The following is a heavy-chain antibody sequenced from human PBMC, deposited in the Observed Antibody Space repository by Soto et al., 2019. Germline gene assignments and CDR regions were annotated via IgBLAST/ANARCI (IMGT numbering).Heavy chain of an antibody. V-gene: IGHV1-18*01. Sequence: ASVKVSCKASGYTFTSYGISWVRQAPGQGLEWMGWISAYNGNTNYAQKLQGRVTMTTDTSTSTAYMALRSLRSDDTAVYYCAREVEDYYYGMDVWGQGTTVTVSS. CDR1: GYTFTSYG. J-gene: IGHJ6*02. D-gene: IGHD2-15*01. CDR3: AREVEDYYYGMDV. CDR2: ISAYNGNT.